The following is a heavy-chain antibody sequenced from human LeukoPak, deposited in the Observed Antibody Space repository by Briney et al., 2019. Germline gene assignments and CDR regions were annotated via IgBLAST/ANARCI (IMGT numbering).Heavy chain of an antibody. J-gene: IGHJ5*02. V-gene: IGHV4-4*02. CDR3: ARVYSCSGGSCYHGWFDP. Sequence: PSGTLSLTCAVSGGSISSSNWWSWVRQPPGKGLEWIGEIYHSGSTNYNPSLKSRVTISVDKSKNQFSLRLSSVTAADTAVYYCARVYSCSGGSCYHGWFDPWGQGTLVTVSS. CDR2: IYHSGST. CDR1: GGSISSSNW. D-gene: IGHD2-15*01.